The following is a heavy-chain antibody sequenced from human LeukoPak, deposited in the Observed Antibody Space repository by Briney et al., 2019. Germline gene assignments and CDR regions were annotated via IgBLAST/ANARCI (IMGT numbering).Heavy chain of an antibody. V-gene: IGHV4-38-2*02. D-gene: IGHD1-7*01. CDR3: ARDIKVGTGTKTNWFDP. Sequence: KASETLSLTCTVSGYSISSGYYWGWIRQPPGKGLEWIGSIYHSGSTYYNPSIKSRVTISVDTSKNQFSLKLSSVTAADTAVYYCARDIKVGTGTKTNWFDPWGQGTLVTVSS. CDR2: IYHSGST. CDR1: GYSISSGYY. J-gene: IGHJ5*02.